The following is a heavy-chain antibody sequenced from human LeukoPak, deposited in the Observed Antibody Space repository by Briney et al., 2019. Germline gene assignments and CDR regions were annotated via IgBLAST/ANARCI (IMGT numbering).Heavy chain of an antibody. CDR2: ISYDGSNK. D-gene: IGHD3-9*01. CDR3: ARDGWYDILTGYPGYFDY. V-gene: IGHV3-30*04. Sequence: ERSLRLSCAASGFTFSSYAMHWVRQAPGKGLEGGAVISYDGSNKYYADSVKGRFTISRDNSKNTLYLQMNSLRAEDTAVYYCARDGWYDILTGYPGYFDYWGQGTLVTVSS. J-gene: IGHJ4*02. CDR1: GFTFSSYA.